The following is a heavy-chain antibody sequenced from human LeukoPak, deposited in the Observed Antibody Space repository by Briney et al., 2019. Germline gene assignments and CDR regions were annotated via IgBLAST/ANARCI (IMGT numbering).Heavy chain of an antibody. V-gene: IGHV1-8*01. D-gene: IGHD4-11*01. Sequence: ASVKVSCKASGYTFTSYDINWVRQANGQGLEWMGWMKPNSGDTGYAQKFQGRVTMTRNNSISTAYMELSSLRSEDTAVYYCARMNWLTTDNPNWFDPWGQGTLVTVSS. CDR3: ARMNWLTTDNPNWFDP. CDR1: GYTFTSYD. J-gene: IGHJ5*02. CDR2: MKPNSGDT.